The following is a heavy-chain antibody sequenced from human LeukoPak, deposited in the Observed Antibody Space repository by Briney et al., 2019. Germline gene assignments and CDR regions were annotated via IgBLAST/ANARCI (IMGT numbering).Heavy chain of an antibody. J-gene: IGHJ4*02. CDR1: GFTFSSYA. CDR3: ARLSAAPGLDY. CDR2: ISTRSSYI. Sequence: PGGSLRLSCAASGFTFSSYAMTWVRQAPEKGLEWVSSISTRSSYIYSADSVKGRFTISRDNAKNSLYLQMNSLRAEDTAVYYCARLSAAPGLDYWGQGTLVTVSS. D-gene: IGHD6-13*01. V-gene: IGHV3-21*01.